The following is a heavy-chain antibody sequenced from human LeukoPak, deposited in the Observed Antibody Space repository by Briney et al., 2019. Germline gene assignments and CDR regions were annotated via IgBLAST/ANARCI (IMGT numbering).Heavy chain of an antibody. V-gene: IGHV1-46*01. J-gene: IGHJ4*02. Sequence: ASVHVSYMPSVYTFTRYYMHWVRQPPAREVEWEGIINPSGGSTSYAQKFQGRVTMTRGTSTSTVYMELSSLRSEDTAVYYCARIDYSDTFDYWGQGTLVTVSS. D-gene: IGHD4-11*01. CDR2: INPSGGST. CDR3: ARIDYSDTFDY. CDR1: VYTFTRYY.